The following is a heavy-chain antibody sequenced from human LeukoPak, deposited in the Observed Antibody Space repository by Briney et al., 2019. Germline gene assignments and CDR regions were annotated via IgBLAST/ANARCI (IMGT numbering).Heavy chain of an antibody. V-gene: IGHV4-59*01. CDR1: GGSISSYY. J-gene: IGHJ3*02. CDR3: ARVHYDFWSGYYKAFDI. CDR2: IYYSGST. Sequence: SVTLSLTCTVSGGSISSYYWSWIRQPPGKGLEWIGYIYYSGSTNYNPSLKSRVTISVDTSKNQFSLKLSSVTAADTAVYYCARVHYDFWSGYYKAFDIWGQGTMVTVSS. D-gene: IGHD3-3*01.